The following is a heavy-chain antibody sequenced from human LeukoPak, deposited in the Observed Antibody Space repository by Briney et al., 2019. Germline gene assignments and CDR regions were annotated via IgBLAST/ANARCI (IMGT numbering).Heavy chain of an antibody. CDR3: ARDLDPDYFDPSGYYWRAFDI. Sequence: SETLSLTCTVSGNSISSGYYWSWIRQPPGKGLEWVGHIYYTGATNYNPSLKSRVTIAVVPSKHQFSLKLTSVTAADTAIYLCARDLDPDYFDPSGYYWRAFDIWGQGTMVTVSS. D-gene: IGHD3-22*01. CDR1: GNSISSGYY. J-gene: IGHJ3*02. V-gene: IGHV4-61*01. CDR2: IYYTGAT.